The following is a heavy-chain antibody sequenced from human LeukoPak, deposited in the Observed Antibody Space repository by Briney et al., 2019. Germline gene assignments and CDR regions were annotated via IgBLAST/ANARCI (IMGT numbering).Heavy chain of an antibody. Sequence: GGSLRLSCAASGFAFSSYDMHWVRQITGRGLEWVSGVDTAGDTYSPGSVKGRFTISRENAKNSLYLQMNSLRAGDTAVYYCARADLRGYSLDYWGQGTLVTVSS. J-gene: IGHJ4*02. D-gene: IGHD5-18*01. CDR3: ARADLRGYSLDY. V-gene: IGHV3-13*01. CDR1: GFAFSSYD. CDR2: VDTAGDT.